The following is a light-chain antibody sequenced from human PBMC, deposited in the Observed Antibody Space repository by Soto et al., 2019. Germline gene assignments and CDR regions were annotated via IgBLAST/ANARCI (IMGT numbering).Light chain of an antibody. CDR1: QSVTSTY. V-gene: IGKV3-20*01. CDR2: GGS. J-gene: IGKJ2*03. Sequence: EILLTQSPGTLSLSPGETATLSCRASQSVTSTYLAWYQQRPGQSPRLIIYGGSTRGTGFPDRFSGGGSGTEFTLTIGRLEPEDSAVYYCHCQQFDSSRIYSFGQGTKLEL. CDR3: QQFDSSRIYS.